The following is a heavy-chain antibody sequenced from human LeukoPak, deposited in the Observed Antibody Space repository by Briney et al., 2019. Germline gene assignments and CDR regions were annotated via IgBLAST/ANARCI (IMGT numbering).Heavy chain of an antibody. CDR1: GGSTSSGSYY. CDR2: IYTSGST. Sequence: KPSQTLSLTCTVSGGSTSSGSYYWSWIRQPAGKGLEWIGRIYTSGSTNYNPSLKSRVTISVDTSKNQFSLKLSSVTAADTAVYYCARDPYDFWSGRFDPWGQGTLVTVSS. CDR3: ARDPYDFWSGRFDP. V-gene: IGHV4-61*02. D-gene: IGHD3-3*01. J-gene: IGHJ5*02.